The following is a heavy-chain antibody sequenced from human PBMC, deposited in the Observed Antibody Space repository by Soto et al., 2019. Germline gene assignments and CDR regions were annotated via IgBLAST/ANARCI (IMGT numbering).Heavy chain of an antibody. CDR2: ISFDGRDI. Sequence: GGSLRLSCVTSGFTFSSFAMDWVRQAPGKGLEWVAAISFDGRDISYRESVKGRFTISRDKFKNTVYLQMNSLRPEDTAVYYCAISQDRGGRTTFIYWGQGTQVTVSS. J-gene: IGHJ4*02. V-gene: IGHV3-30*03. CDR1: GFTFSSFA. D-gene: IGHD3-16*01. CDR3: AISQDRGGRTTFIY.